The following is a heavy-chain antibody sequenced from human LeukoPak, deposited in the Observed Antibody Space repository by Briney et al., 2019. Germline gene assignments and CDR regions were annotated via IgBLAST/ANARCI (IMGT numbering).Heavy chain of an antibody. Sequence: GGSLRLSCAASGFTFINYWMHWVRQAPGKGLVWVSRVNKDGSNTTYADSVKGRFTISRDNAKNTLYLQMNSLRVEDTAVYYCARGTPSSSGWLYYGMDVWGQGTTVTVSS. CDR3: ARGTPSSSGWLYYGMDV. J-gene: IGHJ6*02. CDR1: GFTFINYW. CDR2: VNKDGSNT. D-gene: IGHD6-19*01. V-gene: IGHV3-74*01.